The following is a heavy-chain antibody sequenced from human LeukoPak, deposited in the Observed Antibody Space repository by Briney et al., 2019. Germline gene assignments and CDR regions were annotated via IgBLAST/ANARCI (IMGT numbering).Heavy chain of an antibody. CDR1: GFTFSSYS. J-gene: IGHJ4*02. V-gene: IGHV3-48*01. CDR3: ARDFYGGSFDY. CDR2: ISSSSSTI. Sequence: GGSLRLSCAASGFTFSSYSMNWVRQAPGKGLEWVSYISSSSSTIYYADSVKGRFTISRDNAKNSLYLQMNSLRAEDTAVYYCARDFYGGSFDYWGQGTLVTVSS. D-gene: IGHD4-23*01.